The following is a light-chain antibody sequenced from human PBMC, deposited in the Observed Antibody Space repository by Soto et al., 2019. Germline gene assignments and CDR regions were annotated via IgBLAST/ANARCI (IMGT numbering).Light chain of an antibody. CDR3: QQYGSSPYT. CDR2: GAS. V-gene: IGKV3-20*01. Sequence: EVVLTQSPGPLSLSPGERATLSCRASQSVSSNYLAWYQQRPGQAPMLLIYGASSRSTGIPDRFSASGSGTDFTLTISRLEPEDFAVYYCQQYGSSPYTFGQGTKLEIK. CDR1: QSVSSNY. J-gene: IGKJ2*01.